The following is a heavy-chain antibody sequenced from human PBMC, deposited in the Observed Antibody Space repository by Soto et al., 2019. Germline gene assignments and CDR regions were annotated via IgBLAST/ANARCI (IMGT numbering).Heavy chain of an antibody. J-gene: IGHJ4*02. Sequence: GGSLRLSCAASGFTFSSYGMHWVRQAPGKGLEWVAVISYDGSNKYYADSVKGRFTISRDNSKNTLYLQMNSLRAEDTAVYYCANSLVVAATPPHWGQGTLVTVSS. CDR3: ANSLVVAATPPH. D-gene: IGHD2-15*01. V-gene: IGHV3-30*18. CDR2: ISYDGSNK. CDR1: GFTFSSYG.